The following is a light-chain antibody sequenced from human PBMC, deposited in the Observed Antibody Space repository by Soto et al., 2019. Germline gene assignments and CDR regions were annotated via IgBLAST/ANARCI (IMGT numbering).Light chain of an antibody. CDR1: QSVSRH. J-gene: IGKJ2*01. CDR3: QQYNNRPRT. CDR2: AAS. Sequence: EIVMTQSPDTLSVSPGERATLSCRASQSVSRHLAWYQQKPGQAPRLLIYAASTRATGIPARFSGSGSGADFTLTISSLQSEDFAVYYCQQYNNRPRTFGQGTKLEIK. V-gene: IGKV3-15*01.